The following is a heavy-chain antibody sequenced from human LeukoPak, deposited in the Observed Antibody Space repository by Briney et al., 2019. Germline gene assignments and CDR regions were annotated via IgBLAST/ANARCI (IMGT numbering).Heavy chain of an antibody. Sequence: GGSLRLSCAASGFTFSDYYMSWIRQAPGKGLEWVSYISSSGSTIYYADSVKGRFTISRDNAKNSLYLQMNSLRAEDTAVYYCASFNQYSSGSWDYWGQGTLVTVSS. V-gene: IGHV3-11*04. J-gene: IGHJ4*02. D-gene: IGHD6-19*01. CDR1: GFTFSDYY. CDR2: ISSSGSTI. CDR3: ASFNQYSSGSWDY.